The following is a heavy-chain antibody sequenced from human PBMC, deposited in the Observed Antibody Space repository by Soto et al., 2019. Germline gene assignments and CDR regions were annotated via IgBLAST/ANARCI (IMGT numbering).Heavy chain of an antibody. Sequence: SETLSLTCTVSGGSISSGDYYWSWIRQPPGKGLEWIGYIYYSGSTYYNPSLKSRVTISVDTSKNQFSLKLSSVTAADTAVYYCARAEGLYYYDSSGYLDYWGQGTLVTVPQ. CDR2: IYYSGST. V-gene: IGHV4-30-4*01. J-gene: IGHJ4*02. CDR1: GGSISSGDYY. D-gene: IGHD3-22*01. CDR3: ARAEGLYYYDSSGYLDY.